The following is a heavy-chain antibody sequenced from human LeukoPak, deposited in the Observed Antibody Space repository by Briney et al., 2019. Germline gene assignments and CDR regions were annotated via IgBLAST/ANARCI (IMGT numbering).Heavy chain of an antibody. CDR1: GGTFSSYA. D-gene: IGHD3-16*01. Sequence: ASVKVSCKASGGTFSSYAISWVRQAPGQGLEWMGGIIPIFGTANYAQKFQGRVTITADKSTSTAYMELNSLRAEDTAVYYCAKSRSRNMLTFGGVENWFDPWGQGTLVTVSS. J-gene: IGHJ5*02. V-gene: IGHV1-69*06. CDR3: AKSRSRNMLTFGGVENWFDP. CDR2: IIPIFGTA.